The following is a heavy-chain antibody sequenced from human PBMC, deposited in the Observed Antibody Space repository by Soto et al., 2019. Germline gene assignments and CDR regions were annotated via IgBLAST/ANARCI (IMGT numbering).Heavy chain of an antibody. Sequence: PSETLSLTCTVSGASVNNDYWTWIRQSAGKGLECIGYISYSGTINYNPSFRSRITINPDTSNNQLSLQLNSVTPDDTAVYYCVRLIGNSWLDSWGQGTLVTVSS. CDR3: VRLIGNSWLDS. D-gene: IGHD1-26*01. CDR1: GASVNNDY. CDR2: ISYSGTI. V-gene: IGHV4-59*08. J-gene: IGHJ5*01.